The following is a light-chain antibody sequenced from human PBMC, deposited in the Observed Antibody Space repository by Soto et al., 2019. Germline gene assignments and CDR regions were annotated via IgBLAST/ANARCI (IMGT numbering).Light chain of an antibody. CDR1: QSLLYSNGYNY. J-gene: IGKJ1*01. CDR2: LGS. Sequence: DIVMTQSPLSLPVTPGEPASISCRSSQSLLYSNGYNYLDWYLQKPGQSPQLLIYLGSNRASGVPDRFSGSRSGTDFTLKISRVEAEDVGVYYCRQALQSPRTFGQGTKVEIK. CDR3: RQALQSPRT. V-gene: IGKV2-28*01.